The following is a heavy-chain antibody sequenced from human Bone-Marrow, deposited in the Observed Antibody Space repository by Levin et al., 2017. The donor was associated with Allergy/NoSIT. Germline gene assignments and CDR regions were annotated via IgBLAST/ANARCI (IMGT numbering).Heavy chain of an antibody. D-gene: IGHD6-25*01. J-gene: IGHJ4*02. CDR3: AKQSWMAATYYFDY. V-gene: IGHV3-23*01. CDR1: GFTFSSHA. CDR2: ITGSGGST. Sequence: GGSLRLSCAASGFTFSSHAMSWVRQAPGKGLEWVSDITGSGGSTFYADFVKGRFTISRDNSKHTLLLQMNSLRVEDTAIYYCAKQSWMAATYYFDYWGQGILVTVSS.